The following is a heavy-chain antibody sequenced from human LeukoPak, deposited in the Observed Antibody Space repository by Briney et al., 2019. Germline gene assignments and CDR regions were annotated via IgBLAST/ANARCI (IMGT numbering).Heavy chain of an antibody. CDR1: RFTFSGYE. V-gene: IGHV3-48*03. J-gene: IGHJ3*02. CDR2: ITGSGSTK. CDR3: ARSKDTETDAFDI. Sequence: TGGSLRLSCPASRFTFSGYEMNWVRQAPGKGLEWISYITGSGSTKYYADSLKGRFTISRDNAKKSLYLQMNSLRAEDTAVYYCARSKDTETDAFDIWGQGTMVTVSS.